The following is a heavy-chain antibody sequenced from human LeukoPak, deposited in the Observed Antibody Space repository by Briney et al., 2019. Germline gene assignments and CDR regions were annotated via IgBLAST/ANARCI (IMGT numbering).Heavy chain of an antibody. J-gene: IGHJ6*02. D-gene: IGHD2-2*01. CDR1: GFTFSSYG. CDR3: ARGCSSTSCYSLYYYYYYGMDV. CDR2: TSYDGSNK. Sequence: PGRSLRLSCAASGFTFSSYGMHWVRQAPGKGLEWVAVTSYDGSNKYYADSVKGRFTISRDNSKNTLYLQMNSLRAEDTAVYYCARGCSSTSCYSLYYYYYYGMDVWGQGTTVTVSS. V-gene: IGHV3-30*03.